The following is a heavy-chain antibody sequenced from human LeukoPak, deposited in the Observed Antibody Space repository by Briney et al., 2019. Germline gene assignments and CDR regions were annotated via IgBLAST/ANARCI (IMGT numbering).Heavy chain of an antibody. V-gene: IGHV4-59*08. CDR1: GGSISSYY. CDR3: ARLDSEWLPLDV. Sequence: SETLSLTCTVSGGSISSYYWSWIRQPPGKGLEWIGYIYYSGSTNYSPSLKSRVTISVDTSKNQFSLKLSSVTAADTAVYYCARLDSEWLPLDVWGQGTTVTVSS. J-gene: IGHJ6*02. D-gene: IGHD3-3*01. CDR2: IYYSGST.